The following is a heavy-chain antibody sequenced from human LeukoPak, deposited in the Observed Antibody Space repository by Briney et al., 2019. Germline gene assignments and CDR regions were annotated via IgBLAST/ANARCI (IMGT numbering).Heavy chain of an antibody. CDR2: IIPNSGDA. CDR1: GYTFTGYR. J-gene: IGHJ4*02. V-gene: IGHV1-2*06. Sequence: ASVKVSCKTSGYTFTGYRLHWVRQVPGQGLEWMGRIIPNSGDAIYALKFQGRVTLTRDTSISTVYMELNRLRSDDTALYYCARGIAGGFDYWGQGTLVTVSS. D-gene: IGHD2-21*01. CDR3: ARGIAGGFDY.